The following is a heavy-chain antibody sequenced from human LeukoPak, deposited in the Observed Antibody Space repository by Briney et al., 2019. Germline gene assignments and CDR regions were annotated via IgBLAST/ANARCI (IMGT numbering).Heavy chain of an antibody. CDR2: ISGSGGST. CDR1: GFTFSSYA. D-gene: IGHD5-12*01. V-gene: IGHV3-23*01. Sequence: GGSLRLSCAASGFTFSSYAMSWVRQAPGKGLEWVSAISGSGGSTYYADSVKGRFTISRDNSKNTLYLQMNGLRAEDTAVYYCAKSQVATSLRYYFDYWGQGTLVTVSS. J-gene: IGHJ4*02. CDR3: AKSQVATSLRYYFDY.